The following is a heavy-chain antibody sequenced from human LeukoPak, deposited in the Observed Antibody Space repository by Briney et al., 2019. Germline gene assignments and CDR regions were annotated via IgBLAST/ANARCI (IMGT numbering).Heavy chain of an antibody. CDR2: IYYSGST. Sequence: SETLSLTCTVSGGSISSYYWSCIREPPGKGLEWSGYIYYSGSTNYNPSLKSRVTISVDTSKNQFSLKLSSVTAADTAVYYCARGGRGEADNLDYWGQGTLVTVSS. CDR1: GGSISSYY. CDR3: ARGGRGEADNLDY. D-gene: IGHD3-16*01. V-gene: IGHV4-59*01. J-gene: IGHJ4*02.